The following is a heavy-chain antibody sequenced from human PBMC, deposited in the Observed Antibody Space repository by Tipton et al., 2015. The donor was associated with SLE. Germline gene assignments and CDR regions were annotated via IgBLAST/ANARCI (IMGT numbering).Heavy chain of an antibody. CDR3: ARACDSRDFDGFDI. CDR2: IYHTGST. D-gene: IGHD6-13*01. CDR1: GGSISSGASS. Sequence: TLSLTCTVSGGSISSGASSWSWIRQPPGKGLEWMGYIYHTGSTYNNPSLKSRFTISVDRSKNQFSLKLSSVTAADTSVYYCARACDSRDFDGFDIWGQGTIVTVSS. J-gene: IGHJ3*02. V-gene: IGHV4-30-2*01.